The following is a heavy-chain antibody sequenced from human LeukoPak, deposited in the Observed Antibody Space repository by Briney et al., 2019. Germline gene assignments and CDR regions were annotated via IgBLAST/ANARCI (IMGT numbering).Heavy chain of an antibody. Sequence: KSGGSLRLSCVASGFAVTSNHMNWVRQAPGKGLEWIGRIYTSGSTNYNPSLKSRVTMSVDTSKNQFSLKLSSVTAADTAVYYCARASVGATTIDYWGQGTLVTVSS. CDR3: ARASVGATTIDY. CDR2: IYTSGST. D-gene: IGHD1-26*01. V-gene: IGHV4-4*07. J-gene: IGHJ4*02. CDR1: GFAVTSNH.